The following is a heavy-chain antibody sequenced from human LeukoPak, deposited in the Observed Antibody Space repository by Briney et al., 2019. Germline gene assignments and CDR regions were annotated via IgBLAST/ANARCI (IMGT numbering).Heavy chain of an antibody. CDR3: ARIQLWLVYYYYGMDV. D-gene: IGHD5-18*01. V-gene: IGHV3-21*01. CDR1: GFTFSSYS. J-gene: IGHJ6*02. Sequence: GGSLRLSCAASGFTFSSYSMTWVRQAPGKGLEWVSSISSSSSYIYYADSVKGRFTISRDNAKNSLYLQMNSLRAEDTAVYYCARIQLWLVYYYYGMDVWGQGTTVTVSS. CDR2: ISSSSSYI.